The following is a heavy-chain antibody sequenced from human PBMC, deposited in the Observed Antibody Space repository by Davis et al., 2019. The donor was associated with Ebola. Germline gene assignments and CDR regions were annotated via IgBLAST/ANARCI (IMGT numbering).Heavy chain of an antibody. J-gene: IGHJ6*02. V-gene: IGHV4-34*01. CDR1: GGSFSGYY. Sequence: SETLSLTCAVYGGSFSGYYWSWIRQPPEKGLEWIGEINHSGSTNYNPSLKSRVTISVDTSKNQFSLKLSSVTAADTAVYYCARGGYGDYVVYYYGMDVWGQGTTVTVSS. CDR3: ARGGYGDYVVYYYGMDV. D-gene: IGHD4-17*01. CDR2: INHSGST.